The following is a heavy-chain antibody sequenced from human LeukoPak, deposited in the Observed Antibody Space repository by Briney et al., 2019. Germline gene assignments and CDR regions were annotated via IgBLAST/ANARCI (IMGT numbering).Heavy chain of an antibody. CDR3: TKDVRYCTSDGCYGP. V-gene: IGHV3-23*01. CDR2: ISGSGGST. D-gene: IGHD2-2*01. Sequence: GGSLRLSCAASGFTFSSYAMSWVRQAPGKGLEWVSAISGSGGSTYYADSVKGRFIISRDNSENTIYLQMDSLRAEDTAVYYCTKDVRYCTSDGCYGPWGQGTLVTVSS. J-gene: IGHJ5*02. CDR1: GFTFSSYA.